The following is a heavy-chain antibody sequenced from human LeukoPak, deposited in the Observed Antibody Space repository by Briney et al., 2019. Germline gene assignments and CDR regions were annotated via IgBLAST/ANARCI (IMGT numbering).Heavy chain of an antibody. D-gene: IGHD3-22*01. CDR3: ARDRYYYDSSGYYLLDY. CDR1: GGSISSSSYY. J-gene: IGHJ4*02. Sequence: SETLSLTCTVSGGSISSSSYYWGWIRQPPGKGLEWIGSIYYSGSTYYNPSLKSRVTISVDTSKNQFSLKLSSVTAADTAVYYCARDRYYYDSSGYYLLDYWGQGTLVTVSS. CDR2: IYYSGST. V-gene: IGHV4-39*07.